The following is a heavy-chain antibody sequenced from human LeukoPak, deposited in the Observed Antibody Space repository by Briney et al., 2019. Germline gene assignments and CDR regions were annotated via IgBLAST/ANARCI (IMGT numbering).Heavy chain of an antibody. J-gene: IGHJ4*02. CDR1: GFTFSDYS. D-gene: IGHD1-26*01. CDR3: VRDRSGSYPYYFDF. Sequence: PGGSLRLSCTAPGFTFSDYSMNWVRQAPGQGLDWVSSISSRSAYISYADSVKGRFTISRDNAKNSLYLEMNSLRAEDTAVYFCVRDRSGSYPYYFDFWGQGTLVTASS. CDR2: ISSRSAYI. V-gene: IGHV3-21*01.